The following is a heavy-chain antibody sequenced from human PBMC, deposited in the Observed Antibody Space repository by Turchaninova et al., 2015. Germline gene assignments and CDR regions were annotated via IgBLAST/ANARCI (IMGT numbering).Heavy chain of an antibody. D-gene: IGHD2-21*01. CDR3: ARDLSLCSGGDCYPMSEYLQH. V-gene: IGHV1-2*06. CDR2: SNPDSGGT. CDR1: GLTVPNDN. J-gene: IGHJ1*01. Sequence: GVGGTKPGAQRQCSGNLVGLTVPNDNKNWGVRPAPGQGLEGKGRSNPDSGGTNYAQKFQDRVTMTRYTSITTAYMELSSLRSDDTAVYYCARDLSLCSGGDCYPMSEYLQHWGQGTLVTVSS.